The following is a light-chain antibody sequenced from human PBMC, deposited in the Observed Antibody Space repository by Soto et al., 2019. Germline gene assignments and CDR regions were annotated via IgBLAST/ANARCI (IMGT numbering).Light chain of an antibody. J-gene: IGLJ2*01. Sequence: QSVLTQPASVSGSPGQSITISCTGASSDVGGYNYVSWYQQHPGRAPKLMLYEVSKRPSGVSNRFSGSKSGNTASLTISGLQADDEAEYYCNSRTGSGSSVFGGGTKLTVL. CDR2: EVS. V-gene: IGLV2-14*01. CDR1: SSDVGGYNY. CDR3: NSRTGSGSSV.